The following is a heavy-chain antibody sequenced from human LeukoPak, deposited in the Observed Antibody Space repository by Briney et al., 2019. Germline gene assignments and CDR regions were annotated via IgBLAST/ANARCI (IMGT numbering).Heavy chain of an antibody. CDR3: ARENLSSSWTDAFDI. CDR1: GYTFTSYY. J-gene: IGHJ3*02. D-gene: IGHD6-13*01. CDR2: INPSGGST. V-gene: IGHV1-46*01. Sequence: ASVKVSCKASGYTFTSYYMHWVQQAPGQGLEWMGIINPSGGSTSYAQKFQGRVTMTRDMSTSTVYMELSSLRSEDTAVYYCARENLSSSWTDAFDIWGQGTMVTVSS.